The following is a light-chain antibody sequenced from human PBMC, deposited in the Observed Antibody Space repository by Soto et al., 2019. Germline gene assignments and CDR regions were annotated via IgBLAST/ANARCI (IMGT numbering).Light chain of an antibody. Sequence: EIVLTQSPGTLSLSPGERATLSCRASHSVSSSYLAWYQQKPGQAPRLLIYGASKRATGIPDRFSGSGSRTDFTLVISRLEPEDFAVYYCQQYSDWPWGTFGGGTKVDIK. CDR1: HSVSSSY. V-gene: IGKV3-20*01. CDR2: GAS. CDR3: QQYSDWPWGT. J-gene: IGKJ4*01.